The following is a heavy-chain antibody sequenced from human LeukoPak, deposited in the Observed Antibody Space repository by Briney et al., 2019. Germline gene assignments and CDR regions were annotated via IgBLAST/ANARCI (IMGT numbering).Heavy chain of an antibody. CDR2: THPSGNT. J-gene: IGHJ5*02. Sequence: SETLSLTCTVSGASNNSYYWSWIRQPPGKGLEWIGYTHPSGNTNYSPSLKSRVTMSLDTSTNQSSLKLNSVTAADTAVYFCARKAPKKGWFDPWGQGTLVTVSS. V-gene: IGHV4-4*09. CDR3: ARKAPKKGWFDP. CDR1: GASNNSYY.